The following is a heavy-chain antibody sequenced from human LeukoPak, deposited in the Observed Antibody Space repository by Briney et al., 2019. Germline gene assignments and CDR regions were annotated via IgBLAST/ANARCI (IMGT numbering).Heavy chain of an antibody. Sequence: VASVKVSCKASGYTFTSYAMNWVRQAPGQGLEWMGWINTNTGNPTYAQGFTGRFVFSLDTSVSTAYLQISSLKAEDTAVYYCARYYYGSGPGSWFDPWGQGTLVTVSS. D-gene: IGHD3-10*01. CDR1: GYTFTSYA. J-gene: IGHJ5*02. CDR2: INTNTGNP. CDR3: ARYYYGSGPGSWFDP. V-gene: IGHV7-4-1*02.